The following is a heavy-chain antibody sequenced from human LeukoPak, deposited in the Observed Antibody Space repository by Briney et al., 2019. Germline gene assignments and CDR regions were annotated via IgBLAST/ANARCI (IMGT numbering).Heavy chain of an antibody. CDR3: ARGIIYSYGSGYFDY. V-gene: IGHV3-23*01. CDR1: GFTFSSYA. D-gene: IGHD5-18*01. CDR2: ISGSGGST. J-gene: IGHJ4*02. Sequence: GGSLSLSCAASGFTFSSYAMSWVRQAPGKGLEWVSAISGSGGSTYYADSVKGRFTISRDNSKNTLYLQMNSLRAEDTAVYYCARGIIYSYGSGYFDYWGQGTLVTVSS.